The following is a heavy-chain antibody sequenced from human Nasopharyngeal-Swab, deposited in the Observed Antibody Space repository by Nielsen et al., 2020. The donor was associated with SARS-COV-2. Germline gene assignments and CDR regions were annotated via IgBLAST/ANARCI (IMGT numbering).Heavy chain of an antibody. CDR3: ARVDRGGSYFSGYYYYMDV. Sequence: GESLKISCAASGFTFSSYGMHWVRQAPGKGLEWVAFISYDGSKKYFLDSVKGRFTISRDNPMNRMYLQMNSLRAEDTALYYCARVDRGGSYFSGYYYYMDVWGKGTSVTVSS. D-gene: IGHD1-26*01. J-gene: IGHJ6*03. CDR2: ISYDGSKK. V-gene: IGHV3-30*03. CDR1: GFTFSSYG.